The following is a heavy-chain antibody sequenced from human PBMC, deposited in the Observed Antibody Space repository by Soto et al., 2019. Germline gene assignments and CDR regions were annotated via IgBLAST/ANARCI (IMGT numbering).Heavy chain of an antibody. D-gene: IGHD2-15*01. CDR3: AKDPTDIVVVVAATSVNWFDP. Sequence: EVQLLESGGGLVQPGGSLRLSCAASGFTFSSYAMSWVRQAPGKGLEWVSAISGSGGSTYYADSVKGRFTISRDNSKNTLYLQMNSLRAEDTAVYYCAKDPTDIVVVVAATSVNWFDPWGQGTLVTVSS. V-gene: IGHV3-23*01. J-gene: IGHJ5*02. CDR1: GFTFSSYA. CDR2: ISGSGGST.